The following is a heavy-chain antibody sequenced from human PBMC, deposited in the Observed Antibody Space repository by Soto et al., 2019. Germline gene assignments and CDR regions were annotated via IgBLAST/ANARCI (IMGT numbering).Heavy chain of an antibody. CDR3: ARDANDFSSGWTYYYYYYGMDV. Sequence: PSETLSLTCAVSGGSISSSKWWSWVRQPPGKGLEWIGEIYHSGSTNYNPSLKRRVTISVGKSKTQFSLKLSSVSAADTAVYYCARDANDFSSGWTYYYYYYGMDVWGQGTTVTVSS. CDR1: GGSISSSKW. D-gene: IGHD6-19*01. CDR2: IYHSGST. V-gene: IGHV4-4*02. J-gene: IGHJ6*02.